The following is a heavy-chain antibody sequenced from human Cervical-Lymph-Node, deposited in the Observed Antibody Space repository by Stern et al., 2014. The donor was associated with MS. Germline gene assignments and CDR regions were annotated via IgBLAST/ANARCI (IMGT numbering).Heavy chain of an antibody. J-gene: IGHJ3*02. Sequence: VQLQQSGPGLVKPSQTLSLTCAISGDSVSSNTAAWNWIRQSPLRGLEWLGRTYYRSKWINDYAISLKSRITISADTSKNQFSLQLNSVTPDDTAVYYCARDGNMGLDALDIWGQGTLVTVSS. CDR3: ARDGNMGLDALDI. CDR2: TYYRSKWIN. V-gene: IGHV6-1*01. D-gene: IGHD2/OR15-2a*01. CDR1: GDSVSSNTAA.